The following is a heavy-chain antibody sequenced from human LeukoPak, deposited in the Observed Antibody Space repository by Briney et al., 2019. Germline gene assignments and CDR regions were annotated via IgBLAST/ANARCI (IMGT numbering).Heavy chain of an antibody. Sequence: GGSLRLSCAASGFSFRDYWMRWVRQAPGKGLEWVADITPDGSGKTYVDSVKGRFTISRDNAKQSLYVRMDTLTAEDTAVYYCVTSWIRQQRDSWGQGTLVTVSS. J-gene: IGHJ4*02. CDR3: VTSWIRQQRDS. CDR1: GFSFRDYW. CDR2: ITPDGSGK. V-gene: IGHV3-7*01. D-gene: IGHD1-1*01.